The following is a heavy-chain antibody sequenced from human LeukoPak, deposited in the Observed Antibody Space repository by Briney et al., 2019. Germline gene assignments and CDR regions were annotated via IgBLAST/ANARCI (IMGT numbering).Heavy chain of an antibody. V-gene: IGHV4-59*08. CDR2: IYYDGST. J-gene: IGHJ6*02. CDR3: TRHTPVRLSSGYYFGMDV. CDR1: GGPIRSYY. Sequence: SETLSLTCTVSGGPIRSYYWSWIRQPPGKGLEWIGYIYYDGSTNYNPSLKSRVTMSVDTSKNQFSLKLSSVTAADTAVYFCTRHTPVRLSSGYYFGMDVWGQGTTVTVSS.